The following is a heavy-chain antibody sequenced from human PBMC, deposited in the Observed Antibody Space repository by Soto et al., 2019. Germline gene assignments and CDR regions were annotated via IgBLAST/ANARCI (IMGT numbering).Heavy chain of an antibody. Sequence: GGSLRLSCTTSGFSFASFAMTWVRQAPGKGLEWVATISGSDGKTYYADSVKGRFSISRDTSRNTLYLQMNSLRADDTAIYYCAKWSYLDYWGQGTRVTSPQ. V-gene: IGHV3-23*01. CDR2: ISGSDGKT. J-gene: IGHJ4*02. CDR1: GFSFASFA. CDR3: AKWSYLDY. D-gene: IGHD3-3*01.